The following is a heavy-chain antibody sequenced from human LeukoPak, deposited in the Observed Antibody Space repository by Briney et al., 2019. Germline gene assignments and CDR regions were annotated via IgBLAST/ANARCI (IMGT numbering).Heavy chain of an antibody. D-gene: IGHD2-2*01. CDR1: GYTFTGYY. J-gene: IGHJ5*02. CDR2: INPNSGGT. V-gene: IGHV1-2*02. Sequence: ASVKASCKASGYTFTGYYMHWVRQAPGQGLEWMGWINPNSGGTNYAQKFQGRVTMTRDTSISTAYMELSRLRSDDTAVYYCARDRGYQLLNNWFDPWGQGTLVTVSS. CDR3: ARDRGYQLLNNWFDP.